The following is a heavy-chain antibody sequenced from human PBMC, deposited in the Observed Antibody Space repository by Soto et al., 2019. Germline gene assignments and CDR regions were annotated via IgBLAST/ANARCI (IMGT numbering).Heavy chain of an antibody. CDR1: GFSLTTRGVG. D-gene: IGHD3-16*01. CDR3: AHIPNYYQYDWFAP. Sequence: QITLKESGPTLVKPTQTLTLTCTFSGFSLTTRGVGVGWIRQPPGKALECLALIYWDDDKRYSPSLQSRLSIPKDTSKNQVVLTMTHVDPVDTATYYCAHIPNYYQYDWFAPWGQGTLVSVSS. CDR2: IYWDDDK. V-gene: IGHV2-5*02. J-gene: IGHJ5*02.